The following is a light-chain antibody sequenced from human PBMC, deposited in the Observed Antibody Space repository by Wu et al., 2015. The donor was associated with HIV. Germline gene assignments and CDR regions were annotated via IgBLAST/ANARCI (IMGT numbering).Light chain of an antibody. CDR3: QQRSNWPYT. Sequence: DIVMTQSPDTLSVSPGERATLSCRASESVSSNLAWYQQKPGQAPRLLIYGASTRATGTPARFSGSGSETDFTLTISSLEPEDFAVYYCQQRSNWPYTFGQGTKVEIK. CDR1: ESVSSN. J-gene: IGKJ2*01. V-gene: IGKV3-15*01. CDR2: GAS.